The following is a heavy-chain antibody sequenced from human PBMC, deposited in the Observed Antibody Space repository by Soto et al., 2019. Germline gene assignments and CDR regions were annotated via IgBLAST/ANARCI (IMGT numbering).Heavy chain of an antibody. D-gene: IGHD6-13*01. Sequence: QVTVKESGPVLVKPTETLTLTCTVSGFSLSNAGLGVSWIRQPPGKALEWLAHIFSNDEKAYSTSLKSRLTTSKDTSKSQAVLTMTNMDPVDTATYYCASTYSTSGYWFDPWGQGTLVTVSS. V-gene: IGHV2-26*04. CDR2: IFSNDEK. J-gene: IGHJ5*02. CDR1: GFSLSNAGLG. CDR3: ASTYSTSGYWFDP.